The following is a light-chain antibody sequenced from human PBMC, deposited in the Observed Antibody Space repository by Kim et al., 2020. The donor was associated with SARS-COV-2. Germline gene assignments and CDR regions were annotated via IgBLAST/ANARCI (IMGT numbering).Light chain of an antibody. V-gene: IGLV3-21*04. CDR3: QVWDSRVV. J-gene: IGLJ2*01. Sequence: SMAPGMTATITCGGNNIGSKSVHWYQQKPGQAPVLVIYYDGDRPSGIPERFSGSNSGNTATLTISRVEAGDEADYFCQVWDSRVVFGGGTQLTVL. CDR2: YDG. CDR1: NIGSKS.